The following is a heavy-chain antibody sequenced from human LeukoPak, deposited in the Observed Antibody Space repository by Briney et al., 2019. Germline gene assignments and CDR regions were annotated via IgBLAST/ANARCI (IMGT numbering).Heavy chain of an antibody. Sequence: GTLRLSCALSGITFSNHGMNWVRQPPGKGLEWIGEINHSGSTNYNPSLKSRVTISVDTSKNQFSLRLSSVTAADTAVYYCARLLYYYDSSGYYLDPWGQGTLVTVSS. CDR2: INHSGST. CDR1: GITFSNHG. D-gene: IGHD3-22*01. J-gene: IGHJ5*02. CDR3: ARLLYYYDSSGYYLDP. V-gene: IGHV4-34*01.